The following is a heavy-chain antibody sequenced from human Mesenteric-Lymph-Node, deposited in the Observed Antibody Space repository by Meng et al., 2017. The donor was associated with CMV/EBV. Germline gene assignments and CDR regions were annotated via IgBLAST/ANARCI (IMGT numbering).Heavy chain of an antibody. Sequence: SETLSLTCTVSGGSVSSGSYYWSWIRQPPGKGLEWIGYIYYSGSTNYNPSLKSRVTISVDTSKNQFSLKLSSVTAADTAVYYCARVPPPVPRYYYGMDVWGQGTTVTVSS. V-gene: IGHV4-61*01. CDR2: IYYSGST. CDR3: ARVPPPVPRYYYGMDV. J-gene: IGHJ6*02. CDR1: GGSVSSGSYY.